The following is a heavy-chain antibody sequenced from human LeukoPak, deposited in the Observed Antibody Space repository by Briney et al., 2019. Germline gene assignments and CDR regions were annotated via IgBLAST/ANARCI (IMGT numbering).Heavy chain of an antibody. CDR1: GFIVSSNY. CDR3: ARGVYSTYDY. Sequence: PGGSLRLSCAASGFIVSSNYMIWVRQAPGKGLEWVSVIYSDGRTYYADSVKGRFSISRDNSKNTVYLLMNSLRAEDTAVYYCARGVYSTYDYWGQGTLVTVSS. D-gene: IGHD2-2*01. V-gene: IGHV3-53*01. J-gene: IGHJ4*02. CDR2: IYSDGRT.